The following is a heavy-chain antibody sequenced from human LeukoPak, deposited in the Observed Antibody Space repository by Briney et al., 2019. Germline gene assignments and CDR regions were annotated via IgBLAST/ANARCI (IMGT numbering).Heavy chain of an antibody. CDR1: GFTVSSNY. CDR3: ARSIAAAGDFDY. CDR2: IYSGGST. J-gene: IGHJ4*02. Sequence: GGSLRLSCAASGFTVSSNYMSWVRQAPGKGLEWVSVIYSGGSTYYADSVKGRFTISRDNAKNSLYLQMNSLRAEDTAVYYCARSIAAAGDFDYWGQGTLVTVSS. D-gene: IGHD6-13*01. V-gene: IGHV3-53*01.